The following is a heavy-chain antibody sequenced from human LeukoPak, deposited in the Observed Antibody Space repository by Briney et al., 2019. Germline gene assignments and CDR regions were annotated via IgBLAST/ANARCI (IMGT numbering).Heavy chain of an antibody. CDR3: ARGSGYWYFDL. D-gene: IGHD3-10*01. CDR2: IIPILGIA. V-gene: IGHV1-69*04. CDR1: GGTFSSYA. Sequence: SVKVSCKASGGTFSSYAISWVRQAPGQGLEWMGRIIPILGIANYAQKFQGRVTITADKSTSTAYMELRSLRSDDTAVYYCARGSGYWYFDLWGRGTLVTVSS. J-gene: IGHJ2*01.